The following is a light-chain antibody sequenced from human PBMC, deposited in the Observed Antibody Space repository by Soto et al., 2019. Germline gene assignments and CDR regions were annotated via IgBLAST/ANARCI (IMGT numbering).Light chain of an antibody. CDR2: DDD. CDR3: SSYASSRTVV. Sequence: QSALTQPASVSGSPGQSITISCTGTSSDVGGNYVSWYVSSYQQHPGKVPKLMIYDDDDRPSGVSNRFSGSKSGNTASLTTSGLQAEDEVDYSRSSYASSRTVVFGGGTKLTVL. CDR1: SSDVGGNYVSWY. V-gene: IGLV2-14*03. J-gene: IGLJ2*01.